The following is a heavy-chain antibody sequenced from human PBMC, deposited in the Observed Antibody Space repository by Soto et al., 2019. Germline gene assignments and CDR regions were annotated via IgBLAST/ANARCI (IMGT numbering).Heavy chain of an antibody. CDR3: ARKLELRGSYYYYYDMDV. Sequence: ASVKVSCKASGYTFTDYCMHWVRQAPGQGLEWMGWINPNSGGTNYAQKFQGRVTMTRDTSISTAYMELSRLRSDDTAVYYCARKLELRGSYYYYYDMDVWGQGTTVTVS. V-gene: IGHV1-2*02. D-gene: IGHD1-7*01. J-gene: IGHJ6*02. CDR1: GYTFTDYC. CDR2: INPNSGGT.